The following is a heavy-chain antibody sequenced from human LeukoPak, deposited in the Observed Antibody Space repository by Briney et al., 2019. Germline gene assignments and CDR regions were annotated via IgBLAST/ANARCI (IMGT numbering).Heavy chain of an antibody. CDR3: AKGSDNYYYYYMDV. D-gene: IGHD2-15*01. CDR2: IYYSGST. V-gene: IGHV4-59*01. CDR1: GGSISSYY. Sequence: PSETLSLTCTVSGGSISSYYWSWIRQPPGKGLEWIGYIYYSGSTNYNPSLKSRVTISVDTSKSQFSLKLSSVTAADTAVYYCAKGSDNYYYYYMDVWGKGTTVTVSS. J-gene: IGHJ6*03.